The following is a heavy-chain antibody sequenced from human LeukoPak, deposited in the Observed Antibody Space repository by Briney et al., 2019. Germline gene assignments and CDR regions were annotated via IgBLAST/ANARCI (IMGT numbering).Heavy chain of an antibody. CDR3: AKERSHLINYFDH. CDR2: ISYDGSNK. Sequence: AGRSLRLSCAASGFTFSSYGMHWVRQAPGKGLEWVAVISYDGSNKYYADSVKGRFTISRDNSKNTLYLQMNSLRAEDTAVYYCAKERSHLINYFDHWGQGTLVTVSS. J-gene: IGHJ4*02. D-gene: IGHD3-16*01. CDR1: GFTFSSYG. V-gene: IGHV3-30*18.